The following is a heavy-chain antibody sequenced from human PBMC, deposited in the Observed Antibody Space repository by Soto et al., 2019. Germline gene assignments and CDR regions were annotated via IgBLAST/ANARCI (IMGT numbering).Heavy chain of an antibody. CDR1: CGSVSSGSYY. CDR2: IYYSGST. CDR3: ARDRDYGSGDPGYYYYGMDV. J-gene: IGHJ6*02. D-gene: IGHD3-10*01. Sequence: PSETLSLTCTVSCGSVSSGSYYWSWIRQPPGKGLEWIGYIYYSGSTNYNPSLKSRVTISVDTSKNQFSLKLSSVTAADTAVYYCARDRDYGSGDPGYYYYGMDVWGQGTTVTVSS. V-gene: IGHV4-61*01.